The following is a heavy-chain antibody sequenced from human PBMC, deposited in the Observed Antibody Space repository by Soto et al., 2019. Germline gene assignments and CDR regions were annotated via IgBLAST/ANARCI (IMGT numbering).Heavy chain of an antibody. J-gene: IGHJ4*02. CDR1: GGSISSGGYY. V-gene: IGHV4-31*03. CDR3: ARNLYSGSYAFHE. CDR2: IYYSGST. Sequence: QVQLQESGPGLVKPSQTLSLTCTVSGGSISSGGYYWSWIRQHPGKGLEWIGYIYYSGSTYYNPTLHSRLTISVGTSKNQCSLNLSSVTAADTAVYYWARNLYSGSYAFHEWGQGTLVTVSS. D-gene: IGHD1-26*01.